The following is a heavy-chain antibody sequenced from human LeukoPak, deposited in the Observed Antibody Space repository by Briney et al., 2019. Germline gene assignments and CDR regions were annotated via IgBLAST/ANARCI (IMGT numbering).Heavy chain of an antibody. Sequence: PGGSLRLSCAASGFTFSSHWMTWIRQAPGKGLEWVASIKKDVDEKYYVDSVKGRFTISRDNAKNSLYLRMNSLRAEDTAVYYCARLGEKADFDYWGQGTLVTVSS. CDR1: GFTFSSHW. J-gene: IGHJ4*02. CDR2: IKKDVDEK. CDR3: ARLGEKADFDY. D-gene: IGHD3-16*01. V-gene: IGHV3-7*01.